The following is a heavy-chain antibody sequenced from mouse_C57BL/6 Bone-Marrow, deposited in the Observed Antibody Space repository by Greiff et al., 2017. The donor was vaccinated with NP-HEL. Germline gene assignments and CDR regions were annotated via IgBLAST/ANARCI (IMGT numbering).Heavy chain of an antibody. CDR2: IYPRSGNT. CDR1: GYTFTSYG. D-gene: IGHD2-2*01. V-gene: IGHV1-81*01. Sequence: QVQLQQSGAELARPGASVKLSCKASGYTFTSYGISWVKQRTGQGLEWIGEIYPRSGNTYYNEKFKGKATLTADKSSSTAYMELRSLTSEDSAVYFCARGGYGFYYAMGDWGQGTSVTVST. CDR3: ARGGYGFYYAMGD. J-gene: IGHJ4*01.